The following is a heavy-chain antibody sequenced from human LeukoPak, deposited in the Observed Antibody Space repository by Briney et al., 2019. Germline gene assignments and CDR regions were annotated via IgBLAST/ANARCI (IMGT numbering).Heavy chain of an antibody. J-gene: IGHJ4*02. CDR2: IFYSGST. CDR3: ARYSRTYYDILTGPYGGYFDY. CDR1: GDSTSSGAYY. D-gene: IGHD3-9*01. Sequence: TSQTLSLTCSVSGDSTSSGAYYWSWIRQRPGKGLEWIGYIFYSGSTYYNPSLKSRVTISIDTSKNQFSLRLSSVTAADTAVYYCARYSRTYYDILTGPYGGYFDYWGQRTLVTVSS. V-gene: IGHV4-31*03.